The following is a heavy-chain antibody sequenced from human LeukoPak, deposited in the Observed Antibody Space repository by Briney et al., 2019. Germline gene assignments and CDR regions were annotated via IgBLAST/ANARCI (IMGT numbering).Heavy chain of an antibody. CDR1: GYTFTDYA. V-gene: IGHV1-3*03. J-gene: IGHJ6*03. CDR3: ARGRGTPGTSRDFYFYYYMDV. D-gene: IGHD1-1*01. Sequence: ASVKVSCKASGYTFTDYAMHWVRQAPGQRPEWMGWINIGNGNTRYSKEFQGRITITRDTSASTVYMELSSLTSDDRAVYYCARGRGTPGTSRDFYFYYYMDVWGTGTTVTVSS. CDR2: INIGNGNT.